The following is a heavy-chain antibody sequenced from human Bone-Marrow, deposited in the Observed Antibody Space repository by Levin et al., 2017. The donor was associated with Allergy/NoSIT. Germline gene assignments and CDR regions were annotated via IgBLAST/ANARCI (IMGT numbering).Heavy chain of an antibody. V-gene: IGHV3-74*01. CDR3: TRAPICPACWFDP. CDR1: GFTFSNYW. Sequence: SCVASGFTFSNYWMHWVRQAPGKGLVWVSRISTDGSSTTYADSVKGRFTISRDNAKNTLYLQMSSLSAEDTAIYFCTRAPICPACWFDPWGQGTLVTVSS. J-gene: IGHJ5*02. D-gene: IGHD2-2*01. CDR2: ISTDGSST.